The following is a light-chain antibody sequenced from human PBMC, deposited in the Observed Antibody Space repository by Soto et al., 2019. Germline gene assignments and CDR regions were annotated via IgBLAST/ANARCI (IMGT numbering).Light chain of an antibody. CDR2: VAS. Sequence: DIQMTQSPSSLSAAVGDRVTITCLASQSISSYLNWYQQKPGKAPTLLIYVASSLQSGVPSRFSGSGAGTDFTLTISSLQPDDFATYFCQQSYSTPPTFGQGTRLEIK. V-gene: IGKV1-39*01. CDR3: QQSYSTPPT. J-gene: IGKJ5*01. CDR1: QSISSY.